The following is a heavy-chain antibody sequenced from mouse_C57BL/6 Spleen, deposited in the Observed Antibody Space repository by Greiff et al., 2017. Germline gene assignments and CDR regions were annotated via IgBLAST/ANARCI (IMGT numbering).Heavy chain of an antibody. D-gene: IGHD2-5*01. V-gene: IGHV1-52*01. CDR3: ATCYSNYAAWFAY. Sequence: QVQLQQPGAELVRPGSSVKLSCKASGYTFTSYWMHWVKQRPIQGLEWIGNIDPSDSETHYNQKFKDKATLTVDKSSSTAYMQLSSLTSEDSAVYYCATCYSNYAAWFAYWGQGTLDTVSA. CDR1: GYTFTSYW. CDR2: IDPSDSET. J-gene: IGHJ3*01.